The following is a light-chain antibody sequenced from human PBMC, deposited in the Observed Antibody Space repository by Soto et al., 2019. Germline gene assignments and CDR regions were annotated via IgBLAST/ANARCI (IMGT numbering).Light chain of an antibody. CDR2: EVT. CDR3: SSYTSTSTLYV. J-gene: IGLJ1*01. V-gene: IGLV2-14*01. Sequence: QSALTQPASVSGSPGQSITISCTGTSSDVGGYNYVSWYQQYPDKAPKLMIYEVTNRPSGVSFRFSGSKSGNTASLTISGLQPEDEADYYCSSYTSTSTLYVFGTGTKVTVL. CDR1: SSDVGGYNY.